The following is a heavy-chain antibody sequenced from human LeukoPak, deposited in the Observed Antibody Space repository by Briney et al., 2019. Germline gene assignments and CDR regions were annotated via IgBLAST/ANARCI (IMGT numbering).Heavy chain of an antibody. CDR1: GGSFSGYY. V-gene: IGHV4-34*01. CDR3: ARGLAVAGTILDY. J-gene: IGHJ4*02. Sequence: SETLSLTCAVYGGSFSGYYWSWIRQPPGKGLEWIGEINHSGSTEYNLPLKSRVTISVDTSKNQFSLKLSSVTAADTAVYYCARGLAVAGTILDYWGQGTLVTVSS. D-gene: IGHD6-19*01. CDR2: INHSGST.